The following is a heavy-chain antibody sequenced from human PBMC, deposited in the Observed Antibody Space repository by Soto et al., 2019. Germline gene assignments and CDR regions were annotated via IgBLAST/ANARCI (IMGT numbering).Heavy chain of an antibody. V-gene: IGHV3-23*01. CDR1: GFTFSNYG. CDR3: PKDRADSCTMDV. D-gene: IGHD2-8*01. Sequence: EVQLLESGGHLVQPGGSLRLSCAASGFTFSNYGVSWVRQAPGKGLEWVLNIDGAGIRMVCADSVKGRFTISRDNPKNTLYLQMNSLRAEDTAVYYCPKDRADSCTMDVWGKGTTVAVSS. CDR2: IDGAGIRM. J-gene: IGHJ6*04.